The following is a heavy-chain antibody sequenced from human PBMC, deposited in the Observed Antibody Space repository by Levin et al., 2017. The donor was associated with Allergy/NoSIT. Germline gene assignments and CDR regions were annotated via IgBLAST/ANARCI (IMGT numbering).Heavy chain of an antibody. CDR3: AREPTGWFDP. CDR1: GISINSDS. J-gene: IGHJ5*02. V-gene: IGHV4-59*01. Sequence: SETLSLTCTVSGISINSDSWSWLRQSPGKGLEWIGSGYYTGRTNYDPSLKSRVTISIDASKTQFSLRLSSVTAADTALYYCAREPTGWFDPWGQGTLVTVSS. CDR2: GYYTGRT.